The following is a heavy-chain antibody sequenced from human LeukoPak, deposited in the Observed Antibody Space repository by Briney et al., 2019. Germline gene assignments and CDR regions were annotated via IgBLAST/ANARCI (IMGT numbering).Heavy chain of an antibody. D-gene: IGHD3-22*01. CDR2: IYSGGST. CDR3: ARHYYDSSGYYYVSAFDI. CDR1: GFTVSSNY. Sequence: GGSLRLSCAASGFTVSSNYMSWVRQAPGKGLEWVSVIYSGGSTYYADSVKGRFTISRDNSKNTLYLQMNSLRAEDTAVYYCARHYYDSSGYYYVSAFDIWGQGTMVTVSS. J-gene: IGHJ3*02. V-gene: IGHV3-66*04.